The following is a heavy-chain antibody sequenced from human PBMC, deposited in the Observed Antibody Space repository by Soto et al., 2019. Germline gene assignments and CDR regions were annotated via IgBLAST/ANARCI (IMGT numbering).Heavy chain of an antibody. CDR2: VSGSGGTT. D-gene: IGHD2-2*01. CDR3: ARYCSPTSCTIRYGMDV. J-gene: IGHJ6*02. Sequence: EVQLLESGGGLVQPGGSLRLSCVASGFTFSTYAMSWVRQAPREGLEWVPVVSGSGGTTYYADSVKGRFTISRDNSKNTLYLQMNSLRAEDSATYYCARYCSPTSCTIRYGMDVWGQGTTVTVSS. V-gene: IGHV3-23*01. CDR1: GFTFSTYA.